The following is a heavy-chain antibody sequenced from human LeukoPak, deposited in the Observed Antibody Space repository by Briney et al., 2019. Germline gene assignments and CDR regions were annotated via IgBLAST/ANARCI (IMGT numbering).Heavy chain of an antibody. CDR1: GFTFSNAW. Sequence: GGSLRLSCATSGFTFSNAWMSWVRQAPGKGLEWVGRIKSKTDGGTTDYAAPVKGRFTISRDDSKNTLYLQMNSLKTEDTAVYYCTTGVLGLKQLVRPWGQGTLVTVSP. CDR3: TTGVLGLKQLVRP. CDR2: IKSKTDGGTT. V-gene: IGHV3-15*01. D-gene: IGHD6-6*01. J-gene: IGHJ5*02.